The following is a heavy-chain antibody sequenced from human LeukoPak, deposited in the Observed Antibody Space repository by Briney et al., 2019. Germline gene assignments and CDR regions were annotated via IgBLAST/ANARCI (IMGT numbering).Heavy chain of an antibody. CDR2: ISGSGFET. Sequence: GGSLRLSCAASGFTFSSYTMSWVRQSPGKGLEWVSAISGSGFETFYADSVKGRFTISRDNSNDTPYLQMNSLGADDTAIYYCAKDRDVYSAFDSWGQGTLVTVSS. J-gene: IGHJ4*02. CDR1: GFTFSSYT. CDR3: AKDRDVYSAFDS. D-gene: IGHD3-16*01. V-gene: IGHV3-23*01.